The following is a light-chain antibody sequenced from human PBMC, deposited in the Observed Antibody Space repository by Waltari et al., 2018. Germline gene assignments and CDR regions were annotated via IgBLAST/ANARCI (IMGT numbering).Light chain of an antibody. CDR3: QQDKSYPRT. J-gene: IGKJ4*01. CDR1: QGINTY. Sequence: QLTQSPPSLLAFVADRVTITCRASQGINTYLAWYQQKPGKAPNLLIYAASTFQSGVPSRFNGSGSGTEFTLTISSLQPEDFATYCCQQDKSYPRTFGGGTTVEIK. V-gene: IGKV1-9*01. CDR2: AAS.